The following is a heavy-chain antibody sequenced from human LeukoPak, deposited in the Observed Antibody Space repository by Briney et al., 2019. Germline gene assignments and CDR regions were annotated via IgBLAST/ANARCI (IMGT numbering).Heavy chain of an antibody. V-gene: IGHV3-64*02. J-gene: IGHJ4*02. D-gene: IGHD3-22*01. CDR2: ISSNGGST. CDR3: ARYYYDSSGCYYDY. Sequence: PGGSLRLSCAASGFTFSSYAMHWVRQAPGKGLEYVSAISSNGGSTYYADSVKGRFTISRDNSKNTLYLQMGSLRAEDMAVYYCARYYYDSSGCYYDYWGQGTLVTVSS. CDR1: GFTFSSYA.